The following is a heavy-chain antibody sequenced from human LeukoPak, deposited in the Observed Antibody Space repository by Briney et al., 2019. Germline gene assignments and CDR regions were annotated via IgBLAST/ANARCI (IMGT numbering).Heavy chain of an antibody. V-gene: IGHV3-30*04. D-gene: IGHD3-22*01. Sequence: GGSLRLSCAASGFTFSSYAMHWVRQAPGKGLEWVAVISYDGSNKYYADSVEGRFTISRDNSKNTLYLQMNSLRAEDTAVYYCARDGYDSSGYYSPPSFAFDIWGQGTMVTVSS. J-gene: IGHJ3*02. CDR1: GFTFSSYA. CDR3: ARDGYDSSGYYSPPSFAFDI. CDR2: ISYDGSNK.